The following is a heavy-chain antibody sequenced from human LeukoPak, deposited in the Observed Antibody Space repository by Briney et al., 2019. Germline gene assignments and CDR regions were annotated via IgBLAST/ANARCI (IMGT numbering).Heavy chain of an antibody. CDR2: VSGSGDTT. D-gene: IGHD3-10*01. Sequence: GGSLRLSCAASGFSFSTYAMTWVRQAPGKGLEWVSSVSGSGDTTYYADSVKGRFTISRDNSKNTLYLQMNSLRADDTAVYYCARDYPLWSWGQGTLVTVSS. CDR3: ARDYPLWS. CDR1: GFSFSTYA. J-gene: IGHJ5*02. V-gene: IGHV3-23*01.